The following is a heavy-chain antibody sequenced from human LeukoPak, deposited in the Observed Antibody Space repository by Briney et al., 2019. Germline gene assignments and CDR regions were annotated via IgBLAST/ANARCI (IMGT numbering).Heavy chain of an antibody. D-gene: IGHD6-13*01. CDR1: GGSITSYY. CDR2: IYYSGST. J-gene: IGHJ4*02. CDR3: ARLNWVPGSTWPKIDS. V-gene: IGHV4-59*08. Sequence: PSETLSLTCTVSGGSITSYYWSWVRQPPGKGLEWIGYIYYSGSTNYNPSLKSRVTISLATSSNQFSLNLSCVTAADTAVYYCARLNWVPGSTWPKIDSWGEGNLVTVSS.